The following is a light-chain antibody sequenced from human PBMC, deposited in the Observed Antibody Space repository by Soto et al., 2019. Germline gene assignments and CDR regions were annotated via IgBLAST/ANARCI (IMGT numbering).Light chain of an antibody. Sequence: EIVMTQSPATLSVSPGERATLSCRASQSVSSNLAWYQQKPGQAPRLLIYGASTRATGIPARFSGSGSGTEFILPISSLQSEDFAVYYCQQYNNWPQTFGQGTKVEMK. CDR3: QQYNNWPQT. CDR2: GAS. V-gene: IGKV3-15*01. J-gene: IGKJ1*01. CDR1: QSVSSN.